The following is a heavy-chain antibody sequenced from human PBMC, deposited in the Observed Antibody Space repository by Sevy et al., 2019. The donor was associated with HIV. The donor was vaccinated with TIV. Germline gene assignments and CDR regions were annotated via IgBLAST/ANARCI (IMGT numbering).Heavy chain of an antibody. CDR1: GFTFSTYA. Sequence: GSLRLSCAASGFTFSTYAMNWVRQAPGKGLEWVSSISRSGRSTYSADSVEGRFTISRDNFKNTLYLQRSSLRVDDTAVYYCAKGYCDGGSCPRDYYYYGMDVWGQGTTVTVSS. V-gene: IGHV3-23*01. D-gene: IGHD2-15*01. CDR3: AKGYCDGGSCPRDYYYYGMDV. J-gene: IGHJ6*02. CDR2: ISRSGRST.